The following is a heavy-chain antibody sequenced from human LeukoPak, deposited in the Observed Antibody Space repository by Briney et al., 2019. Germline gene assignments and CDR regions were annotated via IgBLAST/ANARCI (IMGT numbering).Heavy chain of an antibody. CDR2: ISAGGGNT. J-gene: IGHJ4*02. CDR3: AVPQWELLN. D-gene: IGHD1-26*01. V-gene: IGHV3-23*01. CDR1: GFTFSSYS. Sequence: PGGSLRLSCVASGFTFSSYSMNWVRQAPGKGLEWVSAISAGGGNTYYADSVKGRFTISRDNSKNTLYLQMNSLRAEDTAVYSCAVPQWELLNWGQGTLVTVSS.